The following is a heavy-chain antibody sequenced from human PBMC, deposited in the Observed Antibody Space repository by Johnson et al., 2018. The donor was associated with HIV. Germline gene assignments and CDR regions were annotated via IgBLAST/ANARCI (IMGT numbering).Heavy chain of an antibody. CDR1: GFTLNNYD. D-gene: IGHD2-8*01. V-gene: IGHV3-13*01. CDR3: AGRSMRSDVFDL. Sequence: VQLVESGGGLVQPGGSLRLSCAASGFTLNNYDMHWVRQDIGKGLEWVAEIDIDGDTYYPDSVKGRFTASSESHKNSFYLQINGLRGGETCVYYCAGRSMRSDVFDLWGPGTMVTVSS. CDR2: IDIDGDT. J-gene: IGHJ3*01.